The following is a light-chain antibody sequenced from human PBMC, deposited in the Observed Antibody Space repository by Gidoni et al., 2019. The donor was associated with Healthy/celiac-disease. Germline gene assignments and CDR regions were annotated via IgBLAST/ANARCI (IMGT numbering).Light chain of an antibody. J-gene: IGKJ1*01. CDR1: QGISSY. Sequence: AIRMTQSPSSFSASTGDRVTITCRASQGISSYLAWYQQKPGKAPKLLIYAASTLQSGVPSRFSGSGSGTDFTLTISCLQSEDFATYYCQQYYSYPGTFXXXTKVEIK. CDR2: AAS. CDR3: QQYYSYPGT. V-gene: IGKV1-8*01.